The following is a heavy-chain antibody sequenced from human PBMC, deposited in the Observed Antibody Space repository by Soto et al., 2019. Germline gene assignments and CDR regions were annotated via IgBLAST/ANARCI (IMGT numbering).Heavy chain of an antibody. J-gene: IGHJ4*02. V-gene: IGHV4-61*01. CDR2: VYYSGTT. CDR1: GGSVSNKTYY. Sequence: PSETMSPTCSVSGGSVSNKTYYWSWIRQPPGKRLEWTGYVYYSGTTNYNPSLKSRVTISVDLSKNQFSLRLSSVTTADTALYYCARTTAVPNTLRSRYFFDYWGQGTLVTVSS. D-gene: IGHD4-17*01. CDR3: ARTTAVPNTLRSRYFFDY.